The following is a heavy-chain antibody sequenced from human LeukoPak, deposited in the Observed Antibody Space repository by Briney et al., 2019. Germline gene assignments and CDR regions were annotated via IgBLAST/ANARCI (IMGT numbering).Heavy chain of an antibody. Sequence: ASVKVSCKASGYTFTGYYIHWVRQAPGQGLEWMGWINPNSGGKNYAQKFQGRVTMTRDTSISTAYMELSRLTSDDTAVYYCARDSMETTNWFDPWGQGTLVTVSS. CDR1: GYTFTGYY. V-gene: IGHV1-2*02. J-gene: IGHJ5*02. CDR2: INPNSGGK. D-gene: IGHD4-17*01. CDR3: ARDSMETTNWFDP.